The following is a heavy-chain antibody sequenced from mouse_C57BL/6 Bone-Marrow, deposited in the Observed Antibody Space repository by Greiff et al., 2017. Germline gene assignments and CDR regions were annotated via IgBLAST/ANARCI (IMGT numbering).Heavy chain of an antibody. CDR2: INPNYGTT. CDR1: GYSFTDYN. J-gene: IGHJ4*01. D-gene: IGHD2-4*01. V-gene: IGHV1-39*01. CDR3: ARGYDYDYAMDY. Sequence: EVKLVESGPELVKPGASVKISCKASGYSFTDYNMNWVKQSNGKSLEWIGVINPNYGTTSYNQKFKGKATLTVDQSSSTASMQLNSLTSEDSAVCYCARGYDYDYAMDYWGQGTSVTVSS.